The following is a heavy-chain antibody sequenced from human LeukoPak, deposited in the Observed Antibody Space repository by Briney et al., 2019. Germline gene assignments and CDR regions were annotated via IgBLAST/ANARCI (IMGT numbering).Heavy chain of an antibody. J-gene: IGHJ5*02. CDR2: ISGDGGST. V-gene: IGHV3-43*02. CDR3: AKDIVDTAMGRGGNWFDP. Sequence: PGGSLRLSRAASGFTFDDYAMHRARHAPGKGLEWVSLISGDGGSTYYADSVKGRFTISRDNSKNSLYLQMNSLRTEDTALYYCAKDIVDTAMGRGGNWFDPWGQGTLVTVSS. D-gene: IGHD5-18*01. CDR1: GFTFDDYA.